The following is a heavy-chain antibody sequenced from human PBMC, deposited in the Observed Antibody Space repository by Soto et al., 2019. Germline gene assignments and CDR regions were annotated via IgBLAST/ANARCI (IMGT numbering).Heavy chain of an antibody. J-gene: IGHJ4*02. V-gene: IGHV3-53*01. CDR1: GFTVSNNY. CDR3: ATHPGGGGY. CDR2: IYSGGYT. D-gene: IGHD3-10*01. Sequence: EVQLVESGGGLIQPGGSLRLSCAVSGFTVSNNYMSWVRQAPGKGLEGVSVIYSGGYTAYGDSVKGRFTISRDNSKNTIYLQITSRGPDGAAFFYWATHPGGGGYWGQGTLVTVSS.